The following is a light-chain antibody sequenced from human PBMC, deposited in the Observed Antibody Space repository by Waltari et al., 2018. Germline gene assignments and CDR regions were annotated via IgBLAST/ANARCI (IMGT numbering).Light chain of an antibody. Sequence: DIRLTQSPSSLSASVGDRVTITCRASQGISKWLAWYQQRPGKAPKVLIYEAFTLQTGVPLRFRCSGSGRDFTLTITSLQPEDFATYYCQQSNSFPRTFGQGTRLDIK. CDR2: EAF. J-gene: IGKJ5*01. CDR3: QQSNSFPRT. CDR1: QGISKW. V-gene: IGKV1-12*01.